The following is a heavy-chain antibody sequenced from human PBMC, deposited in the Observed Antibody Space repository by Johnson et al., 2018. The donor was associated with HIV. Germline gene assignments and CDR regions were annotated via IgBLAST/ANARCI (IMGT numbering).Heavy chain of an antibody. Sequence: VQLVESGGGLVQPGGSLRLSCAASGFTFSNFAMHWVRQATGKGLEWVSAIGNAGDTYYPGSVKGRFTISRENAKNSLYLQMNSLRAGDTAVYYCARALGATYAFDIWGQGTMVTVSS. CDR2: IGNAGDT. J-gene: IGHJ3*02. CDR3: ARALGATYAFDI. D-gene: IGHD1-26*01. V-gene: IGHV3-13*01. CDR1: GFTFSNFA.